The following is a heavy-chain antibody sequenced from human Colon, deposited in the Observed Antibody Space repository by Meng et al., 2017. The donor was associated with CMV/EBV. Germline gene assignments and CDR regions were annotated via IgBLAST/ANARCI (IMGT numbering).Heavy chain of an antibody. V-gene: IGHV3-43*01. Sequence: GESLKISCVASGFKLSDYSMHWVRQAPGKGLEWVPFITWDGGRTYYADSVKGRFTISRDNSKNSLYLQMNSLTTEDTAFYYCAKDAYGSGSHYDFWGQGTLVTVSS. CDR2: ITWDGGRT. CDR3: AKDAYGSGSHYDF. CDR1: GFKLSDYS. J-gene: IGHJ4*02. D-gene: IGHD3-10*01.